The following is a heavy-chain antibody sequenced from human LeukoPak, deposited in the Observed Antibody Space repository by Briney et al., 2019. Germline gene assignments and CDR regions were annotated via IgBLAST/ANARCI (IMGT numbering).Heavy chain of an antibody. CDR3: ATLTGGDDAFDI. V-gene: IGHV4-59*01. Sequence: PSETLSLTCTVSGGSISSYYWSWIRQPQGKGLEWIGYIFYTGSTNYNPSLKSRVTISVLTSKNRFSLKLSSVTAADTAVYYCATLTGGDDAFDIWGQGTMVTVSS. CDR2: IFYTGST. D-gene: IGHD4-23*01. CDR1: GGSISSYY. J-gene: IGHJ3*02.